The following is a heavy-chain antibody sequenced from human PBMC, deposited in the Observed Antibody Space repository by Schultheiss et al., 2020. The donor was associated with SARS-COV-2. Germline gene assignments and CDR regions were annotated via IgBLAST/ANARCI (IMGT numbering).Heavy chain of an antibody. V-gene: IGHV3-30*03. CDR2: ISYDGSNK. J-gene: IGHJ6*02. D-gene: IGHD3-3*01. CDR3: ARDIGYDFWSGYYYYYYGMDV. CDR1: GFTFRSYW. Sequence: GGSLRLFCVASGFTFRSYWMYWVRQAPGKGLEWVAVISYDGSNKYYADSVKGRFTISRDNSKNTLYLQMNSLRAEDTAVYYCARDIGYDFWSGYYYYYYGMDVWGQGTTVTVSS.